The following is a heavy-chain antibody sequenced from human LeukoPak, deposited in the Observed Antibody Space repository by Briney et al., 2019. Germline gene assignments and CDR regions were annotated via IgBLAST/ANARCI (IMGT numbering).Heavy chain of an antibody. CDR3: AKDRVILLWFGEFGDY. CDR1: EITFSTYS. Sequence: GGSLRLTCAASEITFSTYSMFWVRQAPVKGLEWVSYISSSSSTIYYADSVKGRFTISRDNAKNSLYLQMNSLRAEDTAVYYCAKDRVILLWFGEFGDYWGQGTLVTVSS. D-gene: IGHD3-10*01. V-gene: IGHV3-48*01. CDR2: ISSSSSTI. J-gene: IGHJ4*02.